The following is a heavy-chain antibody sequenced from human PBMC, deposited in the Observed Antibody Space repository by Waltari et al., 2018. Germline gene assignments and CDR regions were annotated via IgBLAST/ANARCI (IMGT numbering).Heavy chain of an antibody. D-gene: IGHD6-13*01. J-gene: IGHJ4*02. CDR3: ARDPPRTQQLVVGGY. CDR2: INPNSGGT. Sequence: QVQLVQSGAEVKKPGASVKVSCKASGYTFTGYYMHWVRQATGQGLEWMGRINPNSGGTNYAQKFQGRVTMTRDTSISTAYMELSRLRSDDTAVYYCARDPPRTQQLVVGGYWGQGTLVTVSS. V-gene: IGHV1-2*06. CDR1: GYTFTGYY.